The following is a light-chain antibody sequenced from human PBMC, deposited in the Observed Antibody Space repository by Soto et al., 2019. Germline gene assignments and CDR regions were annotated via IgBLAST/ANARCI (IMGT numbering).Light chain of an antibody. J-gene: IGKJ1*01. Sequence: IVLTQSPGTLSLSPGETATLSCRASQTVSSTYLAWYQHKAGRAPRLLIDGASSRAAGIPDRFSGSGSGTDFTLTISRLEPEDLPVYYCQQYDYLVTFGQGTKVEIK. CDR1: QTVSSTY. CDR2: GAS. V-gene: IGKV3-20*01. CDR3: QQYDYLVT.